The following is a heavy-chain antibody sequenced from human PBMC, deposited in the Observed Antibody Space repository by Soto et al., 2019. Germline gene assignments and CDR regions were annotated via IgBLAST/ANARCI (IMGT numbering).Heavy chain of an antibody. CDR2: IYYSGST. CDR1: GGSIGSYY. V-gene: IGHV4-59*01. J-gene: IGHJ5*02. Sequence: PSETLSLTCTVSGGSIGSYYWSWIRQPPGKGLEWIGYIYYSGSTNYNPSLKSRVTISVDTSKNQFSLKLSSVTAADTAVYYCARLLSMPSPYNWFDPWGQGTLVTVSS. D-gene: IGHD2-2*01. CDR3: ARLLSMPSPYNWFDP.